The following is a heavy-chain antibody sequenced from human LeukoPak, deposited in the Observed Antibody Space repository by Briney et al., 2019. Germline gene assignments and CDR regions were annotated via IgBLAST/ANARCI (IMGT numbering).Heavy chain of an antibody. J-gene: IGHJ4*02. V-gene: IGHV4-39*01. Sequence: SETLSLTCTVSGGSISSSSYYWGWIRQPPGKGLEWTGSIYYSGSTYYNPSLKSRVTISVDTSKNQFSLKLSSVTAADTAVYYCARLGIAVADDRDYWGQGTLVTVSS. CDR3: ARLGIAVADDRDY. D-gene: IGHD6-19*01. CDR2: IYYSGST. CDR1: GGSISSSSYY.